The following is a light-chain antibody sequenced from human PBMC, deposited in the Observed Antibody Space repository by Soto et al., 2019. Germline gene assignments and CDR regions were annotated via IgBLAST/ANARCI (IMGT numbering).Light chain of an antibody. CDR2: GAS. V-gene: IGKV3-20*01. Sequence: EIVLTQSPGTLSLSPGEGATLSCRASQSVSSSYLAWYQQKPGQAPRLLIYGASSRATGIPDRFSGGGSGTSFTLTIRSLEPEDFAVYYCQQYDNSPWTFGQGTKVEIK. CDR3: QQYDNSPWT. J-gene: IGKJ1*01. CDR1: QSVSSSY.